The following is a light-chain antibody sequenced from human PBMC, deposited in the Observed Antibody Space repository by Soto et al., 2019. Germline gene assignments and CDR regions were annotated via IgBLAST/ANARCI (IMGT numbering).Light chain of an antibody. V-gene: IGKV4-1*01. CDR2: WAS. CDR1: QSVLYSSNNKNY. CDR3: QQYFGTSPT. J-gene: IGKJ4*01. Sequence: DIVMTQSPDSLAVSLGERATINCKSSQSVLYSSNNKNYLAWYQQRPGQPPKLLIHWASTRQSGVPDRFSGSGSGTVFTLTISSLQAEDVAVYYCQQYFGTSPTFGGGTKVEIK.